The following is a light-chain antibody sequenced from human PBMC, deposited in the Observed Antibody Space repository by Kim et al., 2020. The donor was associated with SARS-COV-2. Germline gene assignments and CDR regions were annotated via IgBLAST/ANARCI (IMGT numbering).Light chain of an antibody. CDR3: QVWDNSGHHVI. Sequence: APGKTARITCGADNIGSKTVHWYQQKAGQAPVVVVYDDSDRPSRIPERFSGSNSGNTATLTITRVEAGDEADYYCQVWDNSGHHVIFGGGTQLTVL. CDR1: NIGSKT. J-gene: IGLJ2*01. V-gene: IGLV3-21*03. CDR2: DDS.